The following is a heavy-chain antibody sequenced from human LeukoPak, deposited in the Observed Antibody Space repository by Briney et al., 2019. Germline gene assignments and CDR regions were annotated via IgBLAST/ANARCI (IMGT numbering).Heavy chain of an antibody. V-gene: IGHV3-7*01. J-gene: IGHJ4*02. D-gene: IGHD2-2*01. Sequence: GGSLRLSCVASGFSFSSHWMTWVRQTPGKGLEWVANIKQDASENYYVDSVKGRFTISRDNAKNTLFLQMNSLRAEDTAVYYCVRDCYITSCSLFDHWGQGILVTVSS. CDR2: IKQDASEN. CDR3: VRDCYITSCSLFDH. CDR1: GFSFSSHW.